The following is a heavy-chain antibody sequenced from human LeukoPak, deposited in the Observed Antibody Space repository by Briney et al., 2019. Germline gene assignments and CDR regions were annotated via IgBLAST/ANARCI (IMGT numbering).Heavy chain of an antibody. CDR3: ARGAGPSWYRSSWYYFDY. J-gene: IGHJ4*02. Sequence: ASVKVSCKASGYTFTSYYMHWVRQAPGQGLEWMGIINPSGGSTSYAQKFQGRVTMTRDMSTSTVYMELSSLRSEDTAVYYCARGAGPSWYRSSWYYFDYWGQGTLVTVSS. CDR2: INPSGGST. D-gene: IGHD6-13*01. CDR1: GYTFTSYY. V-gene: IGHV1-46*01.